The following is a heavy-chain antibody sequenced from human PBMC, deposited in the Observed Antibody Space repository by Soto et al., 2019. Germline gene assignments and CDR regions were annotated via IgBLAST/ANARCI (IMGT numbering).Heavy chain of an antibody. D-gene: IGHD1-26*01. V-gene: IGHV4-59*01. CDR1: GGSISSYY. J-gene: IGHJ6*02. Sequence: SETLSLTCTVSGGSISSYYWSWIRQPPGKGLEWIGYIYYSGSTNYNTSLKSRVTISVDTSKNQFSLKLSSVTAADTAVYYCATGVGATLDQTSMDVWGQGTTVTVSS. CDR3: ATGVGATLDQTSMDV. CDR2: IYYSGST.